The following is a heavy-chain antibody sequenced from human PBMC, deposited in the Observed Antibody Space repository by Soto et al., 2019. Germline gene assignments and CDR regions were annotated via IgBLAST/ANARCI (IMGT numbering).Heavy chain of an antibody. CDR1: GFTFSNAW. V-gene: IGHV3-15*01. D-gene: IGHD1-26*01. J-gene: IGHJ3*01. Sequence: EVQLVESGGGLVKPGGSLRLSCAASGFTFSNAWMSWVRQAPGKGLEWVGRIKSKNDGGTTDYAAPVKGSFTILRDDSNNTQYLQMNSLITEDTAVYYCTTEPARDGGSPDAFDLWGQGTMVTVSS. CDR3: TTEPARDGGSPDAFDL. CDR2: IKSKNDGGTT.